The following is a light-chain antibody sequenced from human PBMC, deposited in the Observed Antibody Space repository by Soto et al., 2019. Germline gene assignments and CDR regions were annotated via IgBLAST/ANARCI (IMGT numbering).Light chain of an antibody. J-gene: IGKJ2*01. CDR2: LGS. CDR3: MQALQTPYT. CDR1: QSLQHSNGYNY. V-gene: IGKV2-28*01. Sequence: DIVMTQSPLSLPVTPGEPASISCRSSQSLQHSNGYNYLDWYLQKPGQSPQLLINLGSNRASGVPDRFSGSGSGTDFTLKISRVEAEDVGVYYCMQALQTPYTFGQGTKLEIK.